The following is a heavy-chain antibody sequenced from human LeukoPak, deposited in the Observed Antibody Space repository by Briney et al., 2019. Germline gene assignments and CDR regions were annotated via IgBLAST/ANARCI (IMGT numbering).Heavy chain of an antibody. V-gene: IGHV1-18*04. CDR2: ISAYNGNT. D-gene: IGHD4-23*01. CDR1: GYTFTGYY. J-gene: IGHJ4*02. CDR3: AREAYGGKIDY. Sequence: ASVKVSCKASGYTFTGYYMHWVRQAPGQGLEWMGWISAYNGNTNYAQKLQGRVTMTTDTSTSTAYMELRSLRSDDTAVYYCAREAYGGKIDYWGQGTLVTVSS.